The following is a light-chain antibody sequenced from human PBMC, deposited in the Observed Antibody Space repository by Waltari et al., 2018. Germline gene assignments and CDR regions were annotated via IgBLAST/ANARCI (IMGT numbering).Light chain of an antibody. CDR3: QQYYSIALN. CDR1: QGISNA. CDR2: AAS. Sequence: DTKMTQSQSSLYASVGERVTITYRASQGISNALAWYQQKPGKAPKLLLYAASRLESGVPSRFSGSGSGTDYTLTISSLQPEDFASYYCQQYYSIALNFGGGTKVEIK. J-gene: IGKJ4*01. V-gene: IGKV1-NL1*01.